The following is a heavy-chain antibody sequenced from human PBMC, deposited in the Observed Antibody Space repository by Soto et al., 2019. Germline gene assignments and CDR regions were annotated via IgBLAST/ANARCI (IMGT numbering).Heavy chain of an antibody. J-gene: IGHJ6*02. D-gene: IGHD6-13*01. CDR1: GGTFSSYA. Sequence: SVKVSCKASGGTFSSYAISWVRQAPGQGLEWLGGIIPIFGTANYAQKFQGRVTITADESTSTAYMELSSLRSEDTAVYYWASPNSSSWYHHYYYGMDVWGQGTTVTV. CDR2: IIPIFGTA. V-gene: IGHV1-69*13. CDR3: ASPNSSSWYHHYYYGMDV.